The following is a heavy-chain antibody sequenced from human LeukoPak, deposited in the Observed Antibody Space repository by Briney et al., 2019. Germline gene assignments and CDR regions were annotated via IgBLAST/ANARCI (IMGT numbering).Heavy chain of an antibody. Sequence: SDTLSLTCTVSGGSISSSSYYWVWIRQPPGKGLEWIGTIDYSGTTYYKPSLKSLVTISVDTSKNQFSLKLSSVTAADTAVYYCARVTGYMIEDYFDYWGQGTLVTVSS. CDR1: GGSISSSSYY. J-gene: IGHJ4*02. CDR3: ARVTGYMIEDYFDY. V-gene: IGHV4-39*07. CDR2: IDYSGTT. D-gene: IGHD3-22*01.